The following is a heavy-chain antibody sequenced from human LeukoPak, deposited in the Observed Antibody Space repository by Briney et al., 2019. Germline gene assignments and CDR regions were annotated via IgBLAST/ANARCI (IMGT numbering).Heavy chain of an antibody. J-gene: IGHJ4*02. CDR2: IVVGSGNT. D-gene: IGHD3-16*01. V-gene: IGHV1-58*02. Sequence: SVKVSCKAPGFTFTSSAMQWVRQARGQRLEWIGWIVVGSGNTNYAQKFQERVTITRDMSTSTAYMELSSLRSEDTAVYYWAAEVGYDYVWGSFDYWGQGTLVTVSS. CDR3: AAEVGYDYVWGSFDY. CDR1: GFTFTSSA.